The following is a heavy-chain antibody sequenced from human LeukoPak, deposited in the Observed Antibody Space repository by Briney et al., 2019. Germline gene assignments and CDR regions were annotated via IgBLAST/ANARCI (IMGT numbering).Heavy chain of an antibody. Sequence: GASVKVSCTASGYTFTGYYMHWVRQAPGQGLEWMGWINPNSGGTNYAQKFQGRVTMTRDTSISTAYMELSRLRSDDTAVYYCARDRWTGSGYYYVWYFDYWGQGTLVTVSS. D-gene: IGHD3-22*01. CDR3: ARDRWTGSGYYYVWYFDY. CDR2: INPNSGGT. J-gene: IGHJ4*02. V-gene: IGHV1-2*02. CDR1: GYTFTGYY.